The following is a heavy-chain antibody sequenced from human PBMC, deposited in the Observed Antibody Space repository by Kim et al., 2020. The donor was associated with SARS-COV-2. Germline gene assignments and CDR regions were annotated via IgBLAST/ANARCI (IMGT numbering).Heavy chain of an antibody. D-gene: IGHD3-10*01. CDR3: ARVTFRGVMFC. Sequence: NEYAGSLTSRITINPDTSKNQFSLQLNSVTPEDTAVYYCARVTFRGVMFCWGQGTLVTVSS. J-gene: IGHJ4*02. CDR2: N. V-gene: IGHV6-1*01.